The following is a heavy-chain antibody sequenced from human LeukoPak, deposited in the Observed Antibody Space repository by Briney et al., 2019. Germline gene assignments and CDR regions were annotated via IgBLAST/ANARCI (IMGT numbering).Heavy chain of an antibody. Sequence: SETLSLTCTVSGGSISSGGYYWSWLRQHPGKGLEWIGYIYFNGYTYYNPSLKSRVSISIDTSKNHFSLNLSSVTAADTAVYYCARVANGDYFDFWGQGTLVTVSS. D-gene: IGHD4-17*01. CDR2: IYFNGYT. J-gene: IGHJ4*02. CDR1: GGSISSGGYY. CDR3: ARVANGDYFDF. V-gene: IGHV4-30-4*08.